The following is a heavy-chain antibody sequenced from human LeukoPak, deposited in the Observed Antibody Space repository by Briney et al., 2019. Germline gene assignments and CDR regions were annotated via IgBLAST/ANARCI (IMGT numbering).Heavy chain of an antibody. CDR1: GFTFSSYS. CDR2: ISGSSNTI. CDR3: ARGGAEYCTSTKCHPVYGMDV. J-gene: IGHJ6*01. V-gene: IGHV3-48*01. D-gene: IGHD2-2*01. Sequence: GGSLRLSWVVSGFTFSSYSMNWVRQAPGKGLEWVSYISGSSNTIYYADSVKGRFTVSRDNAKNSLYLQMNSLRVEDTAVYYCARGGAEYCTSTKCHPVYGMDVWGQGTTVTVSS.